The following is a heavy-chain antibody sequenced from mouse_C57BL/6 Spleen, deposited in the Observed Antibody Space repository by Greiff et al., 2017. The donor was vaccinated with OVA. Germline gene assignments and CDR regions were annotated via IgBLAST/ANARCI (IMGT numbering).Heavy chain of an antibody. V-gene: IGHV5-12*01. CDR1: GFTFSDYY. J-gene: IGHJ4*01. Sequence: EVQLVESGGGLVQPGGSLKLSCAASGFTFSDYYMYWVRQTPEKRLEWVAYISNGGGSTYYPDTVKGRFTISRDNAKNTLYLQMSRLESEDTAMYYCARQITTVVATRYYAMDYWGQGTSVTVSS. CDR3: ARQITTVVATRYYAMDY. CDR2: ISNGGGST. D-gene: IGHD1-1*01.